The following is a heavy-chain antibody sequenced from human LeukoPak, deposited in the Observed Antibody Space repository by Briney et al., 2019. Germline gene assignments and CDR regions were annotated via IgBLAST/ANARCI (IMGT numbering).Heavy chain of an antibody. CDR2: IYWDDDK. CDR1: GFSLSTSGVG. Sequence: SGPTLVKPTQTLTLTCTFSGFSLSTSGVGVGWIRQPPGKALEWLALIYWDDDKRYSPSLKSRLTITKDTSKNQVVLTMTNMDPVDTATYYCEHSIVAGTGNLFDYWGQGTLVTVSS. D-gene: IGHD6-19*01. J-gene: IGHJ4*02. V-gene: IGHV2-5*02. CDR3: EHSIVAGTGNLFDY.